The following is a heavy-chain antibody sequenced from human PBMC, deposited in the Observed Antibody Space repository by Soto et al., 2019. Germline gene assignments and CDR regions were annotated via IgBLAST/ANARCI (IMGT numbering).Heavy chain of an antibody. D-gene: IGHD6-19*01. CDR3: AKAGFSSGWSPSYFDY. J-gene: IGHJ4*02. CDR2: MSGTGGST. Sequence: EVQLLESGGGLVQPGRSLRLSCAASGFTFSSYAMNWVRQAPGKGLEWVSAMSGTGGSTYYADSVKGRFTISRDNSKNTLYLQMNSLRVEDTAVFYCAKAGFSSGWSPSYFDYWGQGTLSPSPQ. CDR1: GFTFSSYA. V-gene: IGHV3-23*01.